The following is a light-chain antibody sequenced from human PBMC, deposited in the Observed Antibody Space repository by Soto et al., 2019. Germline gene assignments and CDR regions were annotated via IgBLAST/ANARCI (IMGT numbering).Light chain of an antibody. CDR2: DAS. CDR1: QSVSSY. CDR3: QQRSNWPTRT. J-gene: IGKJ1*01. Sequence: EIVLTQSPATLSLSPGGRATLSCRASQSVSSYLAWYQQKPGQAPRLLIYDASNRATGIPARFSGSGSGTDFTLTISSLEPEDFAVYYCQQRSNWPTRTFGQGTKVEIK. V-gene: IGKV3-11*01.